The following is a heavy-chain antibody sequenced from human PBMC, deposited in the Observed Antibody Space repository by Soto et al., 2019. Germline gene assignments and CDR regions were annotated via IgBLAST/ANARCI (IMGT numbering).Heavy chain of an antibody. J-gene: IGHJ6*02. CDR2: IKQDGSEK. D-gene: IGHD6-13*01. V-gene: IGHV3-7*05. CDR1: GFTFSSYW. CDR3: ARGRIAAAQYYYYGMDV. Sequence: EVQLVESGGGLVQPGGSLRLSCAASGFTFSSYWMSWVRQAPGKGLEWVANIKQDGSEKYYVDSVKGRFTISRDNAKNSLYLQMNSLRAEDTAVYYCARGRIAAAQYYYYGMDVWGQGTTVTVSS.